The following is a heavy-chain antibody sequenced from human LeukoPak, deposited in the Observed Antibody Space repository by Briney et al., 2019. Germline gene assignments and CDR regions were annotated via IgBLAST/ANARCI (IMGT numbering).Heavy chain of an antibody. V-gene: IGHV3-74*01. J-gene: IGHJ4*02. CDR2: INSDGSST. CDR1: GFTFSSYV. D-gene: IGHD4-11*01. Sequence: PGGSLRLSCAASGFTFSSYVMSWVRQAPGKGLEWVSRINSDGSSTSYAGSVKGRFTISRDNAKNTLYLQMSSLRAEDTAVYYCARDPYSNNFFDYWGQGTLVTVSS. CDR3: ARDPYSNNFFDY.